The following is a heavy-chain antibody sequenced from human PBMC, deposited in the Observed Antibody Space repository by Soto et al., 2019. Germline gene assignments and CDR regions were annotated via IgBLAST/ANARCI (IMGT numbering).Heavy chain of an antibody. Sequence: QVQLVQSGAEVKKPGSSVKVSCKASGGTFSSYTISWVRQAPGQGLEWMGRIIPILGIANYAQKFQGRVTITADKSTSTAYMELSSLRSEDTAVYYCARESGRDTMIVVVIFDYWGQGTLVTVSS. D-gene: IGHD3-22*01. V-gene: IGHV1-69*08. CDR3: ARESGRDTMIVVVIFDY. CDR2: IIPILGIA. J-gene: IGHJ4*02. CDR1: GGTFSSYT.